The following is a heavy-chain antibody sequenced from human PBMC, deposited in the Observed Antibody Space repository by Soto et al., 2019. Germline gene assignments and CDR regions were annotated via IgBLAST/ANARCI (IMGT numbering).Heavy chain of an antibody. CDR2: IKQDGSQR. V-gene: IGHV3-7*01. CDR3: ARDRSSGCDY. CDR1: GFTFSNYW. J-gene: IGHJ4*02. D-gene: IGHD6-19*01. Sequence: GGSLRLSCAASGFTFSNYWMSWVRQAPGKGLEWVANIKQDGSQRYYVDSVKGRFTISRDSAKNSLYLQMNSLRAEDTAVYYCARDRSSGCDYWGQGTQVTVSS.